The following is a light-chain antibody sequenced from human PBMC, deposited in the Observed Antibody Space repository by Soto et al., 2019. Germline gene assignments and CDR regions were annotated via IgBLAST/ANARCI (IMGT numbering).Light chain of an antibody. CDR3: SSYTDTSTVI. Sequence: QSALTQPASVSGSPGQSITISCTGTRRDVGVFNYVSWYQQHLGEAPKLLIFDVTYRPSGVSTRFSGSKSGSTASLTISGHQAEDEADYFCSSYTDTSTVIFGGGTELTVI. J-gene: IGLJ2*01. CDR2: DVT. V-gene: IGLV2-14*03. CDR1: RRDVGVFNY.